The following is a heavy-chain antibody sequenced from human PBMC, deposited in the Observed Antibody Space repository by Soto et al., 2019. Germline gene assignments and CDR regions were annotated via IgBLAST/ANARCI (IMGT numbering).Heavy chain of an antibody. D-gene: IGHD1-26*01. CDR2: LSGNGGNA. Sequence: LRLSCAASGFTFRSDAMSWVRQAPGKGLEWVSTLSGNGGNAYYADSVKGRFSISRDNSKNTLRLQMNSLRADDTAVYYCAKDGASGSYPPYYYFGMDVWGQGTTVTVSS. CDR1: GFTFRSDA. V-gene: IGHV3-23*01. CDR3: AKDGASGSYPPYYYFGMDV. J-gene: IGHJ6*02.